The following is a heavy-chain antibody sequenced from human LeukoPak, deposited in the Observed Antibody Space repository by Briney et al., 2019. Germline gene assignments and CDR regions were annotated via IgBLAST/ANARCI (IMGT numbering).Heavy chain of an antibody. J-gene: IGHJ4*02. V-gene: IGHV3-7*01. CDR3: ASSMAATIGR. D-gene: IGHD5-24*01. CDR1: GFTFSSYA. Sequence: GGSLRLSRAASGFTFSSYAMSWVRQAPGKGLEWVANIKQDGSEKYYVDSVKGRFTISRDNAKNSLYLQMNSLRAEDTAVYYCASSMAATIGRWGQGTLVTVSS. CDR2: IKQDGSEK.